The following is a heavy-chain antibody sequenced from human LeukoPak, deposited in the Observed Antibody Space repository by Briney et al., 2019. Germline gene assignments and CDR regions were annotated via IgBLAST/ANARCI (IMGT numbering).Heavy chain of an antibody. D-gene: IGHD3-22*01. CDR3: ARHVRGPTGYDSSGRDTFDS. Sequence: GGSLRLSCAASGFTFSTYGMHWVRQAPGKGLEWVAVVFFDGDTKYYADSVKGRFTISRDNSKNTLYLQMNSLRPEDTAVYYCARHVRGPTGYDSSGRDTFDSWGQGTLVTVSS. J-gene: IGHJ4*02. CDR2: VFFDGDTK. CDR1: GFTFSTYG. V-gene: IGHV3-30*03.